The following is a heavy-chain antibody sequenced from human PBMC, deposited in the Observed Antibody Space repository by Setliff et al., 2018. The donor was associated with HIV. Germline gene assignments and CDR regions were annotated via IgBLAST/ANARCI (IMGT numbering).Heavy chain of an antibody. CDR3: ARGGPSSKYFDL. Sequence: PSETLSLPCIVSSGSIRSDHWSWNRKPPGKGLEWIGYISSSVNSNYNLSLKSRVTISLDTSKNHFSLQLSSLTAADTAVYYCARGGPSSKYFDLWGRGTLVTVSS. V-gene: IGHV4-59*13. D-gene: IGHD2-2*01. CDR1: SGSIRSDH. J-gene: IGHJ2*01. CDR2: ISSSVNS.